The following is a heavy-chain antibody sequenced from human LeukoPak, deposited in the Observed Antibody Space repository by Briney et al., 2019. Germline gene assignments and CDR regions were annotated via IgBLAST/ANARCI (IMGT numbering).Heavy chain of an antibody. D-gene: IGHD1-26*01. CDR1: GFTFSSYE. CDR3: AKGKWEGMDV. J-gene: IGHJ6*03. Sequence: PGGSLRLSCAASGFTFSSYEMNWVRQAPGKGLEWVSYISSSGSTIYYADSVKGRFTISRDNAKNSLYLQMNSLRAEDMALYYCAKGKWEGMDVWGKGTTVTVSS. V-gene: IGHV3-48*03. CDR2: ISSSGSTI.